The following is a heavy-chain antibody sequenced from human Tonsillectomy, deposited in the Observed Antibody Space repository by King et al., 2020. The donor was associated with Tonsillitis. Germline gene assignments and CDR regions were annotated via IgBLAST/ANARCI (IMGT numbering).Heavy chain of an antibody. CDR3: ARGYSYGYPSGY. Sequence: VQLVESGAEVKKPGSSVKVSCKASGGTFSSYAISWVRQAPGQGLEWMGGIIPIFGTANYEQKFQGRVTITADESTSTAYMELSSLRSEDTSVYYCARGYSYGYPSGYWGQGTLVTVSS. V-gene: IGHV1-69*01. J-gene: IGHJ4*02. D-gene: IGHD5-18*01. CDR2: IIPIFGTA. CDR1: GGTFSSYA.